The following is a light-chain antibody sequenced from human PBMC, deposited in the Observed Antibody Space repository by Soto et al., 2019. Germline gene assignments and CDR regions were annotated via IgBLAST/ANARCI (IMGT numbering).Light chain of an antibody. J-gene: IGLJ1*01. CDR1: SSDIGSFTL. V-gene: IGLV2-23*01. Sequence: QSVLTQPASVSGSPGQSITISCTGASSDIGSFTLVSWYQQHPGKVPELIIYEGSKRPSGVSNRFSGSKSGSAASLTISGLQAEDEAVYYCCSYAGIGTFYVFGTGTKLTVL. CDR2: EGS. CDR3: CSYAGIGTFYV.